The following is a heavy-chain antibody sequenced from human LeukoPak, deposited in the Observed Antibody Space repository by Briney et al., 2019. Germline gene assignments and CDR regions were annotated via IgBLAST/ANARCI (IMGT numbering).Heavy chain of an antibody. D-gene: IGHD6-19*01. J-gene: IGHJ4*02. CDR1: GFTFSSYA. CDR2: IYYSGST. CDR3: ARDRDSSGLFDY. Sequence: PGGSLRLSCAASGFTFSSYAMSWIRQPPGKGLEWIGYIYYSGSTNYNPSLKSRVTISVDTSKNQFSLKLSSVTAADTAVYYCARDRDSSGLFDYWGQGTLVTVSS. V-gene: IGHV4-59*01.